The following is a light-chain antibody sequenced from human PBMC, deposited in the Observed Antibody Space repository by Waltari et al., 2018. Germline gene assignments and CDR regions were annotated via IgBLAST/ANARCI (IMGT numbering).Light chain of an antibody. CDR2: DAS. J-gene: IGKJ4*01. V-gene: IGKV1-9*01. Sequence: DIQLTQSPSFLSASVGDRVTITCRASQGIATFLTWYQLKPGKAPELLIYDASTLQTGGPSRFSASGSGTDFTLTISSLQPEDFATYYCQQFNTFPLTFGGGTKVEVK. CDR3: QQFNTFPLT. CDR1: QGIATF.